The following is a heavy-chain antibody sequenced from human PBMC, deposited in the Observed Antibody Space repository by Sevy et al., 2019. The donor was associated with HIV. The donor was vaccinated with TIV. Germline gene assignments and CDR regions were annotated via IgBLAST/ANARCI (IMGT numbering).Heavy chain of an antibody. CDR3: AKGLGMVQGALLSDDI. J-gene: IGHJ3*02. CDR2: IRYDGSTR. Sequence: GGSLRLSCAASGFTFSTYGMHWVRQAPGKGLKWVTFIRYDGSTRYYADSVKGRFIVSRDNSKNMLSLQLNNLRPEDTAVYYCAKGLGMVQGALLSDDIWGQRTMVTVSS. V-gene: IGHV3-30*02. CDR1: GFTFSTYG. D-gene: IGHD3-10*01.